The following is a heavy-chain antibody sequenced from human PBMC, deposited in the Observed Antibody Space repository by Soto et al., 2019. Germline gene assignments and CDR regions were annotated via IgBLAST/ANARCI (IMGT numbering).Heavy chain of an antibody. CDR3: ARGYSNYVSYYYMDV. Sequence: ASVKVSCKASGYTFTSYGISWVRQAPGQGLEWMGWMNPNSGNTGYAQKFQGRVTMTRNTSISTAYMELSSLRSEDTAVYYCARGYSNYVSYYYMDVWGKGTTVTVSS. CDR1: GYTFTSYG. V-gene: IGHV1-8*02. D-gene: IGHD4-4*01. J-gene: IGHJ6*03. CDR2: MNPNSGNT.